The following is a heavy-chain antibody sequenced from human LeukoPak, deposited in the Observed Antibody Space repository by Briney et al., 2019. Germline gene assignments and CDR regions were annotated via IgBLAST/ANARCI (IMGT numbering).Heavy chain of an antibody. CDR3: ARSFTHYYGSGSYPDAFDI. J-gene: IGHJ3*02. V-gene: IGHV4-59*01. CDR2: IYYSGST. Sequence: SETLSLTCTVSGGSISSYYWSWIRQPPGKGLEWIGYIYYSGSTNYNPSLKSRVTISVDTSKNQFSLKLSSVTAADTAVYYRARSFTHYYGSGSYPDAFDIWGQGTMVTVSS. D-gene: IGHD3-10*01. CDR1: GGSISSYY.